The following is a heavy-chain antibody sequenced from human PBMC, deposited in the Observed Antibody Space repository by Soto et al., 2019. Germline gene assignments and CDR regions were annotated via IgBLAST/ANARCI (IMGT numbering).Heavy chain of an antibody. CDR3: ARGKRGYYDSSGYYYFDY. CDR2: IYYSGST. D-gene: IGHD3-22*01. V-gene: IGHV4-31*03. CDR1: GGSISGGGYY. J-gene: IGHJ4*02. Sequence: LSLTCTVSGGSISGGGYYWSWIRQHPGKGLEWIGYIYYSGSTYYNPSLKSRVTISVDTSKNQFSLKLSSVTAADTAVYYCARGKRGYYDSSGYYYFDYWGQGTLVTVSS.